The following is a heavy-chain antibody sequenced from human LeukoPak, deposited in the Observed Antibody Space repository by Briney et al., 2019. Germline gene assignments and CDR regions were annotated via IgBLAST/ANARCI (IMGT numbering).Heavy chain of an antibody. CDR1: GGSISSYY. V-gene: IGHV4-59*01. J-gene: IGHJ4*02. Sequence: LETLSLTCTVSGGSISSYYWSWIRQPPGKGLEWIGYIYYSGSTSYNPSLKSRVTISVDTSKNQFSLKLSSVTAADTAVYYCARSRLLWFGDLVPYFDYWGQGTLVTVSS. D-gene: IGHD3-10*01. CDR2: IYYSGST. CDR3: ARSRLLWFGDLVPYFDY.